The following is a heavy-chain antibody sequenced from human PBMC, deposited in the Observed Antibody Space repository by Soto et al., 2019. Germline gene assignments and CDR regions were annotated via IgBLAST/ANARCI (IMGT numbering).Heavy chain of an antibody. V-gene: IGHV3-11*06. CDR3: ARGGYHGSGSYSSDY. J-gene: IGHJ4*02. CDR1: GFSFSDYY. Sequence: QVQLVESGGGLVKPGGSLRLSCVVFGFSFSDYYMSWIRQAPGKGLVWVSYISSSSSHTNYADSVKGRFTISRDNAKNSLYLQMNSLRAEDTAVYYCARGGYHGSGSYSSDYWGQGTLVTVAS. CDR2: ISSSSSHT. D-gene: IGHD3-10*01.